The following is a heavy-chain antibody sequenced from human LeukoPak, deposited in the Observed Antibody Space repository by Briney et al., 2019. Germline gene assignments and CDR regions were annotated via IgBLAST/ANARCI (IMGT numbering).Heavy chain of an antibody. Sequence: SETLSLTCAVYGGSFSGYYWSWIRQPPGKGLEWIGEINHSGSTNYNPPLKSRVTISVDTSENQFSLKLSSVTAADTAVYYCARGIRYFDYWGQGTLVTVSS. CDR1: GGSFSGYY. V-gene: IGHV4-34*01. CDR3: ARGIRYFDY. J-gene: IGHJ4*02. D-gene: IGHD2-21*01. CDR2: INHSGST.